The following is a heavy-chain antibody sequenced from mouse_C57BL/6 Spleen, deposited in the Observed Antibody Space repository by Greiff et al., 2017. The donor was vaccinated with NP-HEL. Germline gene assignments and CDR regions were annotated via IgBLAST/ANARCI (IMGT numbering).Heavy chain of an antibody. Sequence: VESRGGLVQPGGSMKLSCPAPGLTFSDYYMAWVRQVPEKGLEWVATINYDGRSTYYLDSLKSRFIISRDNAKNILYLQMSSLKSEDTATYYCAREGFPYYFDYWGQGTTLTVSS. CDR2: INYDGRST. CDR1: GLTFSDYY. J-gene: IGHJ2*01. CDR3: AREGFPYYFDY. V-gene: IGHV5-16*01.